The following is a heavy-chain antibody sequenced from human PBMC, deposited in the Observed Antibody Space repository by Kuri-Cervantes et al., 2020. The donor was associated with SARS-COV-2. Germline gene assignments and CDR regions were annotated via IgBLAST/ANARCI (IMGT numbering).Heavy chain of an antibody. V-gene: IGHV3-23*01. CDR3: AILETLWLHGYFDY. CDR2: ISGSGGST. J-gene: IGHJ4*02. Sequence: GESLKISCAASGFTFSSYAMSWVRQAPGKGLEWVSAISGSGGSTYYADSVKGRFTISRDNSKNTLYLQMNSLRAEDTAVYYCAILETLWLHGYFDYWGQGTLVTVSS. CDR1: GFTFSSYA. D-gene: IGHD3-16*01.